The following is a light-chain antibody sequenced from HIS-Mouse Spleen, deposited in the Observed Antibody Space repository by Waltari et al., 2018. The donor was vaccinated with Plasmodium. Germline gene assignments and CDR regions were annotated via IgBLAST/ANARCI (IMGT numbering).Light chain of an antibody. CDR2: DNN. Sequence: QSVLTQPPSVSAAPGQKVTISCSGSSSNIRNTYVSWYQQPPGTAPKLLIYDNNKRPSGIPDRFSGSKSGTSATLGITGLQTGDEADYYCGTWDSSLSAGVVFGGGTKLTVL. CDR3: GTWDSSLSAGVV. V-gene: IGLV1-51*01. J-gene: IGLJ2*01. CDR1: SSNIRNTY.